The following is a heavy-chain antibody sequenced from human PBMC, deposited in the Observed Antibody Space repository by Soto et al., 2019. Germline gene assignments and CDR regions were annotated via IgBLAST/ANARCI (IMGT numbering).Heavy chain of an antibody. CDR3: ARTRRYERHYYYMDV. D-gene: IGHD5-12*01. Sequence: GESLKISCKGSGYSFTSYWIGWVRQMPGKGLEWMGIIYPGDSDTRYSPSFQGQVTISADKSISTAYLQWSSLKASDTAMYYCARTRRYERHYYYMDVWGKGTTVTVSS. V-gene: IGHV5-51*01. J-gene: IGHJ6*03. CDR1: GYSFTSYW. CDR2: IYPGDSDT.